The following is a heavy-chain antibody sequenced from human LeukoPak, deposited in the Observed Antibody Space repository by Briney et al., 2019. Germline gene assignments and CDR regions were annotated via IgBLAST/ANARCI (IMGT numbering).Heavy chain of an antibody. CDR2: ISSSSSTI. CDR1: GFTFSSYS. V-gene: IGHV3-48*01. J-gene: IGHJ4*02. Sequence: PGGSLRLSCAASGFTFSSYSMNWVRQAPGKGLEWVSYISSSSSTIYYADSVKGRFTISRDNAKNSLYLQMSSLRAEDTAVYYCARSPSTRRWGQGTLVTVSS. D-gene: IGHD5/OR15-5a*01. CDR3: ARSPSTRR.